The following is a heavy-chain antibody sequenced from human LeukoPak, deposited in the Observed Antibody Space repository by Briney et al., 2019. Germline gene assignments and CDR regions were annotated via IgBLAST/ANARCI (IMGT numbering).Heavy chain of an antibody. CDR1: GFTFDDYA. D-gene: IGHD4-17*01. Sequence: GGSLRLSCAASGFTFDDYAMHWVRQAPGKGLEWVSGISWNSGSIGYADSVKGRLTISRDNAKNSLYLQMNSLRAEDTALYYCAKSPNDYGDFSPHFDYWGQGTLVTVSS. V-gene: IGHV3-9*01. CDR3: AKSPNDYGDFSPHFDY. J-gene: IGHJ4*02. CDR2: ISWNSGSI.